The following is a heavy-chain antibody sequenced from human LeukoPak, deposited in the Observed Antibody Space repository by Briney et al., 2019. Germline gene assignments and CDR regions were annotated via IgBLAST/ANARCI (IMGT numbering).Heavy chain of an antibody. Sequence: GGSLRLSCEASGFTFNKFAMSWVRQAPGKGPEWVSAIGSSGATTFYADSVKSRCTISRDNSKDTVYLEMNSLRAEDTAIYYCAKVSVGPLSRPTHVALYYGMDVWGQGTTDTVSS. CDR3: AKVSVGPLSRPTHVALYYGMDV. D-gene: IGHD2-8*01. J-gene: IGHJ6*02. V-gene: IGHV3-23*01. CDR1: GFTFNKFA. CDR2: IGSSGATT.